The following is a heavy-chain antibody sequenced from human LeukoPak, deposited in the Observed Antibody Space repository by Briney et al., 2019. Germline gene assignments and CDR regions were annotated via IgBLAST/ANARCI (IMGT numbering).Heavy chain of an antibody. Sequence: SETLSLTCAVYGRSFTGYYWGWIRQPPGKGLEWIGEINHTGGTNYNPSLKSRVTISVDTPKNQFSLKLTSVTAADTAVYYCASTYSSGWYGGDYWGQGALVTVSS. CDR2: INHTGGT. D-gene: IGHD6-19*01. V-gene: IGHV4-34*01. CDR3: ASTYSSGWYGGDY. J-gene: IGHJ4*02. CDR1: GRSFTGYY.